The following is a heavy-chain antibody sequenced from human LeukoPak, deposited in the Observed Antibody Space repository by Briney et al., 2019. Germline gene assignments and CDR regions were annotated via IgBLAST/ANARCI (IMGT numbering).Heavy chain of an antibody. Sequence: ASVKVSCKASGYTFTSYGISWVRQAPGQGLEWMGGIIPIFGTANYAQKFQGRVTITTDESTSTAYMELSSLRSEDTAVYYCARFSTVREDAFDIWGQGTMVTVSS. V-gene: IGHV1-69*05. D-gene: IGHD3-10*01. CDR1: GYTFTSYG. CDR3: ARFSTVREDAFDI. J-gene: IGHJ3*02. CDR2: IIPIFGTA.